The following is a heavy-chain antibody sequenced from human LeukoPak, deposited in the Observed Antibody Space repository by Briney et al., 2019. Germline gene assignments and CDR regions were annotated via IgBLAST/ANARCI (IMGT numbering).Heavy chain of an antibody. Sequence: GASVKVSCKASGYTFTRYYMHWVRQAPGQGLEWMGIIDPSGGSTRHAQKFQGRVTMTRDTSTNTVYMELSSLRSEDTAVYYCARLGETMAAAGNVDFDYWGQGTLVTVSS. J-gene: IGHJ4*02. CDR3: ARLGETMAAAGNVDFDY. V-gene: IGHV1-46*01. D-gene: IGHD6-13*01. CDR1: GYTFTRYY. CDR2: IDPSGGST.